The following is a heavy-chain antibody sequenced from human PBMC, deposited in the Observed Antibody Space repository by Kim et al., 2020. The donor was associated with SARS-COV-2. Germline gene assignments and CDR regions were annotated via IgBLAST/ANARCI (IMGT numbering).Heavy chain of an antibody. D-gene: IGHD3-3*01. J-gene: IGHJ4*01. CDR2: IYYTGAI. CDR3: ASRTYDFWSGYAH. CDR1: GASINSNDFF. V-gene: IGHV4-39*01. Sequence: SETLSLTCAVSGASINSNDFFWGWIRQSPGKGLAWIGSIYYTGAINYSPSLKGRVTISVDTTKNQVSLKVNSVTAGDTAVYYCASRTYDFWSGYAHWGQGILVTVSS.